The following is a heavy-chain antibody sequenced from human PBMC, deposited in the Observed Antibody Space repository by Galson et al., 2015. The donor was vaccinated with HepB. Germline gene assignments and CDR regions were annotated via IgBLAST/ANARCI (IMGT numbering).Heavy chain of an antibody. Sequence: SLRLSCAASGLTFSSYWMSWVRQAPGKGLEWVANIKQDGSGKYYVDSVKGRFTISRDNAKNSLYLQMNSLRAKDTAVYYCARGDIVLMVYATPESAFDIWGQGTMVTVSS. J-gene: IGHJ3*02. CDR3: ARGDIVLMVYATPESAFDI. CDR1: GLTFSSYW. CDR2: IKQDGSGK. D-gene: IGHD2-8*01. V-gene: IGHV3-7*03.